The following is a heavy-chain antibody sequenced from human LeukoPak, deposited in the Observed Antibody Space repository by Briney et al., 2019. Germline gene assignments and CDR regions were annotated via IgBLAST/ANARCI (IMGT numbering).Heavy chain of an antibody. CDR2: ISGSGSST. CDR3: AKAIAATGRWWIFDY. J-gene: IGHJ4*02. Sequence: PGGSLRLSCAASGFTFSSYAMSWVRQAPGKGLEWVSSISGSGSSTYYADSVKSRFTISRDNPKNAQYLQMSSLRAEDTAVYYCAKAIAATGRWWIFDYWGQGTLVTVSS. CDR1: GFTFSSYA. D-gene: IGHD6-13*01. V-gene: IGHV3-23*01.